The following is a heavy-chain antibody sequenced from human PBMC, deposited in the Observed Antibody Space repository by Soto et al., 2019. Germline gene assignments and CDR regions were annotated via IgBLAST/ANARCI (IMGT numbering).Heavy chain of an antibody. CDR3: AHSRCGGDCLQSYSSHYYYGMDV. CDR1: GFSPSTSGVG. V-gene: IGHV2-5*02. Sequence: QITLKESGPTLVRPTQTLTLTCTFSGFSPSTSGVGVGWIRQPPGKALEWLALIYWDDDKRYSPSLKSRLTITTDTSKDQVVLTMTNMDPVDTATYYCAHSRCGGDCLQSYSSHYYYGMDVWGQGTTVTVSS. CDR2: IYWDDDK. D-gene: IGHD2-21*02. J-gene: IGHJ6*02.